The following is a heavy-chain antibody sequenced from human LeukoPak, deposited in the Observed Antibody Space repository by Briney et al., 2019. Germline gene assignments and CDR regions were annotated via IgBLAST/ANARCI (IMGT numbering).Heavy chain of an antibody. Sequence: GASVKVSCKASGYTFTSYYMHWVRQAPGQGLEWMGIINPSGGSTSYAQKFQGRVTMTRDTSTSTVYMELSSLRSEDTAVYYCARDLRPNYYGSGDNWFDPWGQGTLVTVSS. J-gene: IGHJ5*02. CDR3: ARDLRPNYYGSGDNWFDP. D-gene: IGHD3-10*01. CDR1: GYTFTSYY. CDR2: INPSGGST. V-gene: IGHV1-46*01.